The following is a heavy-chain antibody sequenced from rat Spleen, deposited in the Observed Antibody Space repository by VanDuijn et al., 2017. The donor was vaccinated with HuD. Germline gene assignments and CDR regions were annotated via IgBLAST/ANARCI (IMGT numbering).Heavy chain of an antibody. J-gene: IGHJ4*01. CDR3: TRSAAMSRGYVMDV. Sequence: EVQLVESDGGLVQPGRPLKLSGAASGFTFSDYFMAWVRKAPAKVLEWVASISNAGDTYYPYSVKGRFSISRDNAKSTLYLQMNSLRSEDTANYYCTRSAAMSRGYVMDVWGQGASVTVSS. V-gene: IGHV5-25*01. CDR1: GFTFSDYF. CDR2: ISNAGDT. D-gene: IGHD1-2*01.